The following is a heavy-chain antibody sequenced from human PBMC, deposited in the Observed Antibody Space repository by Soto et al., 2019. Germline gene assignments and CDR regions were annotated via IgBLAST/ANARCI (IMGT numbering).Heavy chain of an antibody. Sequence: EVQLLQSGGGLVQHGGSLRLSCAASGFTFSSYAMSWVRQAPGKGLEWVSTISGTGGSTYYPDSVKGRFTISRDNSKNTVYLQMNSLRAEDAAVYYCAKEMTSGYYLFDYWGQGTLVTVSS. D-gene: IGHD3-22*01. J-gene: IGHJ4*02. CDR3: AKEMTSGYYLFDY. CDR1: GFTFSSYA. CDR2: ISGTGGST. V-gene: IGHV3-23*01.